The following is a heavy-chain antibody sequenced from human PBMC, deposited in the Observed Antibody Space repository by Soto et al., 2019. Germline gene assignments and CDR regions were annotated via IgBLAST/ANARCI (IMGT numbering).Heavy chain of an antibody. Sequence: SGQVSCQASGGTFSIYAISWVRQAPGHGLEWMGGIIPIFGTANYAQKFQGRVTITADESTSPAYMELSSLRSEDTAVYYCARDPNRRGYSYGSVGYWYDPWGQGTRVTV. D-gene: IGHD5-18*01. CDR2: IIPIFGTA. V-gene: IGHV1-69*13. CDR3: ARDPNRRGYSYGSVGYWYDP. J-gene: IGHJ5*02. CDR1: GGTFSIYA.